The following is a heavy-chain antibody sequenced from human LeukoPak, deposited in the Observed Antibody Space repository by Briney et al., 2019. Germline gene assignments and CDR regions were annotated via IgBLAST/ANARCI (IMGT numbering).Heavy chain of an antibody. J-gene: IGHJ4*02. CDR3: ARRISIACRADVDH. D-gene: IGHD6-6*01. Sequence: GESLKISCKGSGYSFSSYWIAWVRQMPGKGLEWMGIIYPGDSDTRYSPSFQGQVTISADKSISTAYLQWSSLKASDAAMYYCARRISIACRADVDHWGQGTLVTVSS. CDR2: IYPGDSDT. CDR1: GYSFSSYW. V-gene: IGHV5-51*01.